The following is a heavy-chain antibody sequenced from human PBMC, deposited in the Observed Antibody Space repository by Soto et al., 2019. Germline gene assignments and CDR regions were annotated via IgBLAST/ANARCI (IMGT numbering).Heavy chain of an antibody. CDR1: GYTFTGYY. CDR2: INPNSGGT. D-gene: IGHD4-17*01. CDR3: ARDFGYGYGGNSNAFDI. J-gene: IGHJ3*02. V-gene: IGHV1-2*04. Sequence: GASVKVSCKASGYTFTGYYMHWVRQAPGQGLEWMGWINPNSGGTNYAQKFQGWVTMTRDTSISTAYMELSRLRSDDTAVYYCARDFGYGYGGNSNAFDIWGQGTMVTVSS.